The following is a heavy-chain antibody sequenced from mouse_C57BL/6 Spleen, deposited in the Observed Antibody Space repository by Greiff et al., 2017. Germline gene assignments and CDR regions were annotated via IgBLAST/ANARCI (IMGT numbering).Heavy chain of an antibody. CDR2: IYPGSGST. Sequence: QVQLQQPGAELVKPGASVKMSCKASGYTFTSYWITWVKQRPGQGLEWIGEIYPGSGSTNYNEKFKSKATLTIDTSSSTAYMQLSSLTSEDSAVYYCARKGSSMDYWGQGTSVTVSS. V-gene: IGHV1-55*01. CDR1: GYTFTSYW. CDR3: ARKGSSMDY. J-gene: IGHJ4*01.